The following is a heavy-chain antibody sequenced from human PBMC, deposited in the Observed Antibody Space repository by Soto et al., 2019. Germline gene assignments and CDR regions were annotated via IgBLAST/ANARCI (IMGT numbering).Heavy chain of an antibody. CDR2: ISYDGSNK. V-gene: IGHV3-30-3*01. D-gene: IGHD3-22*01. Sequence: QVQLVESGGGVVQPGRSVRLSCAVSGFTFSGSAMHWVRQAPGKGLEWVSIISYDGSNKYYADSVKGRFTISRDNSKNPLYLQMSSLSAEDTAVYYCAREGHSSGFYSASDIWGQGTMVTVSS. CDR1: GFTFSGSA. J-gene: IGHJ3*02. CDR3: AREGHSSGFYSASDI.